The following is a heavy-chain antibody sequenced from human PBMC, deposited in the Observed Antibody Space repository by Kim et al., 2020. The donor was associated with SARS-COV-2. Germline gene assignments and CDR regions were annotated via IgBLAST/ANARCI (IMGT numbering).Heavy chain of an antibody. CDR3: ARDTSSGATEQFDY. D-gene: IGHD6-19*01. Sequence: SETLSLTCAVSGGSISSSNWWSWVRQPPGKGLEWIGEIYHSGSTNYNPSLKSRVTISVDKSKNQFSLKLSSVTAADTAVYYCARDTSSGATEQFDYWGQGTLVTVSS. CDR2: IYHSGST. V-gene: IGHV4-4*02. J-gene: IGHJ4*02. CDR1: GGSISSSNW.